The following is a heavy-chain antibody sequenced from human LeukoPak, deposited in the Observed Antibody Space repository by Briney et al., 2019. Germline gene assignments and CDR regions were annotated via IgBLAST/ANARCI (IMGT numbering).Heavy chain of an antibody. CDR1: GFTFSSYA. J-gene: IGHJ4*02. D-gene: IGHD3-10*01. Sequence: GGSLRLSCAASGFTFSSYAMSWVRQAPGKGLEWVSAISGSGGSTYYADSVKGRFTISRDNSKNTLYLQMNRLRAEDTAVYYCAKSLMVRGVFDYWGQGTLVTVSS. V-gene: IGHV3-23*01. CDR3: AKSLMVRGVFDY. CDR2: ISGSGGST.